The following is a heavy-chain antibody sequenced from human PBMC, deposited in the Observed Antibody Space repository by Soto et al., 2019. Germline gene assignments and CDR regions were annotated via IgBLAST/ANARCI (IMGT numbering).Heavy chain of an antibody. J-gene: IGHJ6*02. CDR3: TRGLGPPEVYKYGMAV. CDR1: GDSVSSNSAA. V-gene: IGHV6-1*01. Sequence: PSQTLSLTCAISGDSVSSNSAAWNWIRQSPSGGLKWLGRTYYRSRWYNDYAVSVKGRITISPDTSKNQFSLQLNSVTPEDTAVYYCTRGLGPPEVYKYGMAVRGQGTTVTVPS. D-gene: IGHD6-19*01. CDR2: TYYRSRWYN.